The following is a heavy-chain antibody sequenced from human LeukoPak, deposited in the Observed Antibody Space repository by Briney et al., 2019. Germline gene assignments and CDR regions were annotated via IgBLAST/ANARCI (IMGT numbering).Heavy chain of an antibody. CDR1: GFTFSSNY. D-gene: IGHD3-10*01. J-gene: IGHJ4*02. CDR3: AKLKGWYGEGYFDY. Sequence: GGSLRLSCAASGFTFSSNYMSWVRQPPGKGLEGVSVIYSGGTTFYADSVKGRFTISRDNSKNTLYLQMNSLRADDTAVYYCAKLKGWYGEGYFDYWGQGTVVTVSS. V-gene: IGHV3-53*01. CDR2: IYSGGTT.